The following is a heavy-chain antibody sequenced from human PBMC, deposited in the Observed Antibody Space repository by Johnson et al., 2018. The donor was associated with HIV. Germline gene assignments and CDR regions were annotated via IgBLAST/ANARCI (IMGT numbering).Heavy chain of an antibody. Sequence: EVQLVESGGGLVQPGGSLRLSCAASGFTFSSYWMSWVRQAPGKGLEWVATIQQGGSGKCFVDSLKGRFIISRDNAKNSLYLQMNSLRAEDTAVYYCATLNGHAFDIWGQGTMVTVSS. CDR1: GFTFSSYW. CDR2: IQQGGSGK. CDR3: ATLNGHAFDI. J-gene: IGHJ3*02. V-gene: IGHV3-7*05.